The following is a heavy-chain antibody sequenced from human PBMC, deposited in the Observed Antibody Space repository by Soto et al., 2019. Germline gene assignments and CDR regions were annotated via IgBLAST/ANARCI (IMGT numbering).Heavy chain of an antibody. CDR2: ISYDGSNK. CDR3: AKDLLRPGRAYGMDV. CDR1: GFTFSSYG. V-gene: IGHV3-30*18. D-gene: IGHD6-25*01. J-gene: IGHJ6*02. Sequence: QVQLVESGGGVVQPGRSLRLSCAASGFTFSSYGMQWVRQAPGKGLEWVAVISYDGSNKYYADSVKGRFTISKDNSKNKLYLQMNSMRADDTAVYYSAKDLLRPGRAYGMDVWGQGTTVTVSS.